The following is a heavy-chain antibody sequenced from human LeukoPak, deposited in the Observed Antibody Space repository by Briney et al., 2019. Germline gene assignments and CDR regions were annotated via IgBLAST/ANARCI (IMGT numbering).Heavy chain of an antibody. CDR1: GFTFSSYS. CDR3: ARDYYTAMGRL. Sequence: GGSLRLSCAASGFTFSSYSTNWVRQAPGKGLEWVSYISSSSSTIYHADSVKGRFTISRDNAKNSLYLQMNSLRAEDTAVYYCARDYYTAMGRLWGQGTLVTVSS. D-gene: IGHD5-18*01. V-gene: IGHV3-48*01. J-gene: IGHJ4*02. CDR2: ISSSSSTI.